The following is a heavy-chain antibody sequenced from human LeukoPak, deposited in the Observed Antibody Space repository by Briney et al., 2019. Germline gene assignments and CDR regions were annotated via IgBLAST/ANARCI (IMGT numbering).Heavy chain of an antibody. D-gene: IGHD5-24*01. CDR2: INPNSGGT. CDR3: ARGLKLNGDSDY. J-gene: IGHJ4*02. CDR1: GYTFTSYY. Sequence: GASVKVSCKASGYTFTSYYIHWVRQAPGQGLEWTGWINPNSGGTNYAQKFQGRVTMTRDTSTSTVYMELSSLRSEDTAVYYCARGLKLNGDSDYWGQGTLVTVSS. V-gene: IGHV1-2*02.